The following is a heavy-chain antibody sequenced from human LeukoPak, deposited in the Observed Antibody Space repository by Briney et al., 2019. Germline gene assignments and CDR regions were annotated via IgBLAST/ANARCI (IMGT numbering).Heavy chain of an antibody. CDR3: ARMNRITMTFDY. J-gene: IGHJ4*02. Sequence: GGSLRLSCAASGFTFSSYGMHWVRQATGKGLEWVSAIGTAGDTYYPGSVKGRFTISRENAKNSLYLQMNSLRAGDTAVYYCARMNRITMTFDYWGQGTLVTVSS. V-gene: IGHV3-13*01. CDR2: IGTAGDT. D-gene: IGHD3-22*01. CDR1: GFTFSSYG.